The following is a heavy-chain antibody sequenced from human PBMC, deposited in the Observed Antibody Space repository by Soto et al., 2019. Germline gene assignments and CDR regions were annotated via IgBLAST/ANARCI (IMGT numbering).Heavy chain of an antibody. CDR1: GYTFTGYY. J-gene: IGHJ6*02. Sequence: ASVKVSCKASGYTFTGYYMHWVRQAPGQGLEWMGWINPNSGGTNYAQKFQGWVTMTRDTSISTAYMELSRLRSDDTAVYYCARSEWLPRYYYYYGMDVWGQGTTVTVS. CDR3: ARSEWLPRYYYYYGMDV. CDR2: INPNSGGT. V-gene: IGHV1-2*04. D-gene: IGHD3-3*01.